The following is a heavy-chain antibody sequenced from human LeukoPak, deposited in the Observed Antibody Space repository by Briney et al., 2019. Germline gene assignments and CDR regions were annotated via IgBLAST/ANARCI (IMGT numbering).Heavy chain of an antibody. V-gene: IGHV4-61*02. J-gene: IGHJ3*02. CDR1: GGSISSGSYY. D-gene: IGHD7-27*01. CDR2: TYTSGST. CDR3: AREGNWAPGAFDI. Sequence: PSQTLSLTCTVSGGSISSGSYYWSWIRQPAGKGLEWIGRTYTSGSTNYNPSLKSRVTISVDTSKNQFSLKLSSVTAADTAVYYCAREGNWAPGAFDIWGQGTMVTVSS.